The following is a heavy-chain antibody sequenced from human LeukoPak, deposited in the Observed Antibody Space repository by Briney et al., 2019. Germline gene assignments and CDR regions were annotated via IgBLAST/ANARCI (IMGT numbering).Heavy chain of an antibody. CDR3: ARDDYSNHPFDY. D-gene: IGHD4-11*01. V-gene: IGHV3-11*04. J-gene: IGHJ4*02. Sequence: KTGGSLRLSCAASGFTFSDYYMSWIRQAPGKGLEWVSYISSSGSTIYYADSVKGRFTISRDNAKNSLYLQMNSLRAEDTAVYYCARDDYSNHPFDYWGQGTLVTVSS. CDR1: GFTFSDYY. CDR2: ISSSGSTI.